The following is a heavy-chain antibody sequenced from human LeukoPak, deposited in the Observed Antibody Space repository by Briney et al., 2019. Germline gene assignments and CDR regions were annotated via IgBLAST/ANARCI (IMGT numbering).Heavy chain of an antibody. CDR1: GGSISSHY. D-gene: IGHD2/OR15-2a*01. CDR2: ITNSGTT. V-gene: IGHV4-59*03. CDR3: GPMEYYYYYMDV. Sequence: SETLSLTCTVSGGSISSHYWSWTRQSPGKGLEWIGYITNSGTTKFNPSLKSRVTISRDTSKNQISLRLSSVTAADTAVFVRGPMEYYYYYMDVWGRGTTVIVSS. J-gene: IGHJ6*03.